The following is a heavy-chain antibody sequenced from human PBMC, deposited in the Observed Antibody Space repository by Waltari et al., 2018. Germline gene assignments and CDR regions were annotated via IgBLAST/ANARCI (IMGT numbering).Heavy chain of an antibody. CDR1: GGSLTSSSYY. J-gene: IGHJ3*02. CDR2: LYHIGAT. Sequence: QLHLQESGPGLVKPSETLSLTCTVSGGSLTSSSYYWDWIRQSPGKGLEWIGHLYHIGATSYSPSLKSRVTMSLDPSKNQFSLKLSSVTAADTAVYYCARAMRYYDILTGPSDALDSWGQGTMVTVSS. CDR3: ARAMRYYDILTGPSDALDS. V-gene: IGHV4-39*07. D-gene: IGHD3-9*01.